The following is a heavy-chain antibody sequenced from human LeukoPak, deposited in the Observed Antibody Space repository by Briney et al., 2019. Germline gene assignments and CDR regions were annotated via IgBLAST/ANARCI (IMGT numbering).Heavy chain of an antibody. CDR3: AKEGMEYCSGGSCYDDEDAFDI. V-gene: IGHV3-30*18. Sequence: GGSLRLSCAASGFTFSSYAMSWVRQAPGKGLEWVAVISYDGSNKYYADSVKGRFTISRDNSKNTLFLQMNSLRAEDTAVYYCAKEGMEYCSGGSCYDDEDAFDIWGQGTMVTVSS. J-gene: IGHJ3*02. CDR1: GFTFSSYA. D-gene: IGHD2-15*01. CDR2: ISYDGSNK.